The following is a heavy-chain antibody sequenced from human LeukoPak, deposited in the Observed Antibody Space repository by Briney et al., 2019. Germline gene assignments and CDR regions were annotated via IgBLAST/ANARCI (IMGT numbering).Heavy chain of an antibody. CDR3: TWVAAAGTT. J-gene: IGHJ4*02. CDR2: IDYNGNT. D-gene: IGHD6-13*01. Sequence: PGGSLRLSCAASGFTVSSNYMSWVRQAPGKGLEWIGYIDYNGNTKYNPSLKSRVIISRDTSRTQFSLRLTSVIAADTAVYYCTWVAAAGTTWGQGALVTVSS. V-gene: IGHV4-59*02. CDR1: GFTVSSNY.